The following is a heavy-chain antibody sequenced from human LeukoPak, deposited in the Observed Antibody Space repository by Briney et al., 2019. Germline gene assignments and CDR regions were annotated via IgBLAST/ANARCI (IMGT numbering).Heavy chain of an antibody. CDR1: GDSISSDDYY. Sequence: SETLSLTCTVSGDSISSDDYYWSWIRQPPGKGPEWIGYIHHSGSIYYTPSLKSRVTISLDRSKNQFSLTLTYVTAADPAVYYFARSPLTGRIAYYFENWGRGTLVTVSS. V-gene: IGHV4-30-2*01. CDR3: ARSPLTGRIAYYFEN. J-gene: IGHJ4*02. D-gene: IGHD3-9*01. CDR2: IHHSGSI.